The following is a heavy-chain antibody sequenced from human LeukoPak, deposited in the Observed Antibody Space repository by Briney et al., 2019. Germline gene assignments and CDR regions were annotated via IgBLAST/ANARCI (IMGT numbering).Heavy chain of an antibody. J-gene: IGHJ3*02. CDR3: ARANLLAYCGGDCSNDAFDI. Sequence: SETLSLTCTVSGGSISSSSYYWGWIRQPPGKGLEWIGSIYYSGSTYYNPSLKSRVTISVDTSKNQFSLKLSSVTAADTAVYYCARANLLAYCGGDCSNDAFDIWGQGTMVTVSS. CDR2: IYYSGST. CDR1: GGSISSSSYY. D-gene: IGHD2-21*01. V-gene: IGHV4-39*07.